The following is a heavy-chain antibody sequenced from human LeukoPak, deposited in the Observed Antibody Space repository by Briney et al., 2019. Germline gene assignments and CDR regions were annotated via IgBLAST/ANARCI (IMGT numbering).Heavy chain of an antibody. CDR3: ARSGYSSSWYHRLWFDP. J-gene: IGHJ5*02. CDR2: INPNSGGT. D-gene: IGHD6-13*01. CDR1: GYTFTGYY. V-gene: IGHV1-2*02. Sequence: ASVKVSCKASGYTFTGYYMHWVRQAPGQGLEWMGWINPNSGGTNYAQKFQGRVTMTRDTSISTAYVELSRLRSDDTAVYYCARSGYSSSWYHRLWFDPWGQGTLVTVSS.